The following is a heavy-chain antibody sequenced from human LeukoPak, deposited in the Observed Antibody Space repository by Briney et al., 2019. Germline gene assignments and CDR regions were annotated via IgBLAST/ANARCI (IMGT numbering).Heavy chain of an antibody. Sequence: PETLSLTCTVFGDSISNNIYYWGWIRQSPGKGLEWIGSIYYSGSAYYTPSLKSRVTISVDTSENQFSLKLSSVTAADTAVYYCARHPSLNIVAAGTADYWGQGTLVTVSS. V-gene: IGHV4-39*01. CDR3: ARHPSLNIVAAGTADY. CDR1: GDSISNNIYY. CDR2: IYYSGSA. D-gene: IGHD6-13*01. J-gene: IGHJ4*02.